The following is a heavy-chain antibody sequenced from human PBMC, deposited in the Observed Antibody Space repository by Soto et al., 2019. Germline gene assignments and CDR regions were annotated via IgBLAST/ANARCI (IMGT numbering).Heavy chain of an antibody. CDR2: IVVGSGNT. Sequence: GASVKVSCKASGFTFTSSAGQWVRQARGQRLEWIGWIVVGSGNTNYAQKFQERVTITRDMSTSTAYMELSSLRSEDTAVYYCAAPYYDFWSGPNYGMDVWGQGTTVTVSS. CDR3: AAPYYDFWSGPNYGMDV. J-gene: IGHJ6*02. D-gene: IGHD3-3*01. V-gene: IGHV1-58*01. CDR1: GFTFTSSA.